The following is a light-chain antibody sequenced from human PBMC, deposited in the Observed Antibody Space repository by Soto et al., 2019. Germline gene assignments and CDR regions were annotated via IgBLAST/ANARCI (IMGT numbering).Light chain of an antibody. CDR3: QQTYSTLSLT. V-gene: IGKV1-39*01. CDR1: ESIARH. Sequence: DIQMTQSPSSLSASVGDRVTITCRASESIARHLNWYQQKPGRAPNLLIYAASSLQNGVPSRFRGGGSGTDFTLTISNLQPEDFATYYCQQTYSTLSLTFGQGTRLEMK. CDR2: AAS. J-gene: IGKJ5*01.